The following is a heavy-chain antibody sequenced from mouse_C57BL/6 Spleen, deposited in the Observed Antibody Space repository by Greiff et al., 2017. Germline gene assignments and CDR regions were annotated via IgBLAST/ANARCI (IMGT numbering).Heavy chain of an antibody. J-gene: IGHJ1*03. CDR3: TTENGYDGV. CDR2: IDPENGDT. Sequence: EVQLQQSGAELVRPGASVKLSCTASGFNIKDDYMHWVKQRPEQGLEWIGWIDPENGDTEYASKFQGKATITADTSSNTAYLQRSSLTSEDTAVYYCTTENGYDGVWGTGTTVTVSS. D-gene: IGHD2-2*01. CDR1: GFNIKDDY. V-gene: IGHV14-4*01.